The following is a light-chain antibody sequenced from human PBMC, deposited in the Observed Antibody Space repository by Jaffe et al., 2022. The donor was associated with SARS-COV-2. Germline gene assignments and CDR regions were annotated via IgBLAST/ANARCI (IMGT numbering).Light chain of an antibody. CDR2: GAS. CDR3: QQYGSPPFT. J-gene: IGKJ2*01. Sequence: IVLTQSPGTLSLSPGERATLSCRASQSVSSSFLAWYQQKPGQAPRLLIYGASSRATDIPDRFSGSGSGTDFTLTISRLEPEDFAVYYCQQYGSPPFTFGQGTKLEIK. CDR1: QSVSSSF. V-gene: IGKV3-20*01.